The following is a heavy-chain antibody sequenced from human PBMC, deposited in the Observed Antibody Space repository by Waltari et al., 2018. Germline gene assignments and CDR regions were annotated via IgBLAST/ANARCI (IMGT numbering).Heavy chain of an antibody. D-gene: IGHD3-16*01. CDR1: GVSFRNYV. CDR3: AKTNYDFSGGDYMDV. V-gene: IGHV3-23*01. Sequence: EVQLLESGGGLVQPGGSLRLSCVASGVSFRNYVMSWVRQAPGKGLECVSVIRGAGDGIVYAVAVKGRFSISRDNSKNMLSLQMNSLRAEDTAVYYCAKTNYDFSGGDYMDVWGIGTTVTVSS. J-gene: IGHJ6*03. CDR2: IRGAGDGI.